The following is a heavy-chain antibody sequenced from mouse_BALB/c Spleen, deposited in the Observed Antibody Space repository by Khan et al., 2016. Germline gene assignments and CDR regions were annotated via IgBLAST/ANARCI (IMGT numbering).Heavy chain of an antibody. CDR1: GFSLTGFS. V-gene: IGHV2-6-7*01. J-gene: IGHJ3*01. CDR2: IWGDGST. CDR3: ASYYDYDGGFAY. Sequence: VQLVESGPGLVAPSQSLSITCTVSGFSLTGFSVNWVRQPPGKALEWLGMIWGDGSTDYNSGLKSRLSFSKDDSKSQVFLKMNSLQTDDTARYFCASYYDYDGGFAYWDQGTLVTVSA. D-gene: IGHD2-4*01.